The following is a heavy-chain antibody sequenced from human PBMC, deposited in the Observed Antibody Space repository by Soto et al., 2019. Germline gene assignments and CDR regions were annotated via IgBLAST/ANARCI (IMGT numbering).Heavy chain of an antibody. J-gene: IGHJ4*01. D-gene: IGHD6-6*01. CDR3: ARDAGRPYDH. CDR1: GAPITINY. Sequence: QVQVRESGPGPVKPAETLSLTCTVSGAPITINYWSWIRQAPGKGLEWIGYIYYSGSTTYNPSLKSRVTMSADTSKDQFSLKLNSVTAADTAVYYCARDAGRPYDHWGPGILVTVSS. CDR2: IYYSGST. V-gene: IGHV4-59*01.